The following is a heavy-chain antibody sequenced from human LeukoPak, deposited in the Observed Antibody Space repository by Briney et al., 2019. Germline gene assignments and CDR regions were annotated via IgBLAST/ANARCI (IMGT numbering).Heavy chain of an antibody. CDR3: ARGISTVRNWFDP. Sequence: GGSLRLSCAASGFSFSSYSMNWVRQAPGKGLEWVSYISVSGSILYYADSVKGRFTISRDNAKNSLYLQMNSLRDEDTAVYYCARGISTVRNWFDPWGQGTLVTVSS. J-gene: IGHJ5*02. CDR1: GFSFSSYS. V-gene: IGHV3-48*02. D-gene: IGHD3-9*01. CDR2: ISVSGSIL.